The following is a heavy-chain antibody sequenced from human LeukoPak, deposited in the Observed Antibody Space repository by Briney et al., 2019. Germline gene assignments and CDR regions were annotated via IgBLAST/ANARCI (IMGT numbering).Heavy chain of an antibody. CDR3: ARGPVMMREVSYDY. CDR2: INPNNGDT. Sequence: ASVTVSCKASGYSFSGYNIYWVRQAPGQGLEWMGRINPNNGDTNYEQSFQGRVTMTRVTSINTAYMELSALTFDDMAIYYCARGPVMMREVSYDYWGQGTLVTVSS. J-gene: IGHJ4*02. CDR1: GYSFSGYN. V-gene: IGHV1-2*06. D-gene: IGHD3-16*01.